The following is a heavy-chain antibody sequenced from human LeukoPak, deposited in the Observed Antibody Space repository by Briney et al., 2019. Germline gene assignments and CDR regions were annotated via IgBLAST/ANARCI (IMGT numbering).Heavy chain of an antibody. J-gene: IGHJ3*02. CDR2: ISAYNGNT. V-gene: IGHV1-18*01. Sequence: ASVKVSCKASGYTFTSYGISWVRQAPGQGLEWMGWISAYNGNTNYAQKLQGRVTMTTDTSTSTAYMELRSLRSDDTAVYYCARASTYYYDSSGYGDAFDIWGQGTMVTVSS. CDR1: GYTFTSYG. CDR3: ARASTYYYDSSGYGDAFDI. D-gene: IGHD3-22*01.